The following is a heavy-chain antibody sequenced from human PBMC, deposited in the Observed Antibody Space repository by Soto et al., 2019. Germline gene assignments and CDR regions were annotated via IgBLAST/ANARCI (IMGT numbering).Heavy chain of an antibody. J-gene: IGHJ4*02. CDR2: INHSGST. V-gene: IGHV4-34*01. Sequence: SETLSLTCAVYGGSFSGYYWSWIRQPPGKGLEWIGEINHSGSTNYNPSLKSRVTISVDTSISTAYLQWSGLKASDTAMYYCARQPGVRGLDRFHYWGQGTQVTVSS. CDR3: ARQPGVRGLDRFHY. D-gene: IGHD3-10*02. CDR1: GGSFSGYY.